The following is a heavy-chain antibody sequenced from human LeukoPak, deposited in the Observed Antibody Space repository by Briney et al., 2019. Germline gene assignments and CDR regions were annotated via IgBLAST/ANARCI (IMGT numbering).Heavy chain of an antibody. CDR3: TRDSGSTQGY. V-gene: IGHV3-53*01. Sequence: PGGSLRLSCAVSGFTVSSNYMSWVRQAPGKGLEWVSVIYSGGDTDYADSVKGRFTISRDNSKNTLYLQMNSQRVEDTAVYYCTRDSGSTQGYWGQGTLVAVSS. CDR1: GFTVSSNY. J-gene: IGHJ4*02. CDR2: IYSGGDT. D-gene: IGHD2-2*01.